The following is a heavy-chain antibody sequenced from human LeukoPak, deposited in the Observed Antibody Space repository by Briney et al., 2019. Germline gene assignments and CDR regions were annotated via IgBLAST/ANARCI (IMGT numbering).Heavy chain of an antibody. CDR2: IIDVGDT. V-gene: IGHV3-23*01. D-gene: IGHD3-3*01. CDR3: ARESAYAFWY. J-gene: IGHJ4*02. Sequence: GGSLRLSCAVSGFTLSEHAMSWVRQAPGEGLEWVSGIIDVGDTYYADSVKGRFTISRDSSKNTLYLQMNSLRDEDTAVYYCARESAYAFWYWGQGTLVAVSS. CDR1: GFTLSEHA.